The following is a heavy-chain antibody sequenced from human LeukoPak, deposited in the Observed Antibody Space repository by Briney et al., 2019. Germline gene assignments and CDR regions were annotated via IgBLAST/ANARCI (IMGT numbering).Heavy chain of an antibody. CDR2: ISAYNGNT. D-gene: IGHD5-18*01. V-gene: IGHV1-18*04. J-gene: IGHJ4*02. CDR3: ARGQLWLLSPHFDY. Sequence: GASVKVSCKASGCTFTSYGISWVRQAPGQGLEWMGWISAYNGNTNYAQKLQGRVTMTTDTSTSTAYMELRSLRSDDTAVYYCARGQLWLLSPHFDYWGQGTLVTVSS. CDR1: GCTFTSYG.